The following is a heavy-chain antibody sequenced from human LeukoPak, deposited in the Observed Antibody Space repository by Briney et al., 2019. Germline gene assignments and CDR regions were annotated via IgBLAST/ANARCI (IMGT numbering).Heavy chain of an antibody. CDR3: ARVEPDYGRFDY. CDR2: IIPIFGIA. CDR1: GGTFSSYA. D-gene: IGHD4-17*01. V-gene: IGHV1-69*10. Sequence: GASVKVSCKASGGTFSSYAISWVRQAPGQGLEWMGGIIPIFGIANYAQKFQGRVTITADKSTSTAYMELSSLRSEDTAVYYCARVEPDYGRFDYWGQGTLVTVSS. J-gene: IGHJ4*02.